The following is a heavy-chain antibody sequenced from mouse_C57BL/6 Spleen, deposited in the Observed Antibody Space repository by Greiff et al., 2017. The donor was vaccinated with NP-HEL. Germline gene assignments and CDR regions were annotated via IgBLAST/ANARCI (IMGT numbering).Heavy chain of an antibody. CDR3: ARSEGGQLRPHYFDY. J-gene: IGHJ2*01. D-gene: IGHD3-2*02. CDR1: GYSFTSYY. Sequence: VQLQQSGPELVKPGASVKISCKASGYSFTSYYIHWVKQRPGQGLEWIGWIYPGSGNTKYNEKFKGKATLTADTSSSTAYMQLSSLTSEDSAVYYCARSEGGQLRPHYFDYWGQGTTLTVSS. V-gene: IGHV1-66*01. CDR2: IYPGSGNT.